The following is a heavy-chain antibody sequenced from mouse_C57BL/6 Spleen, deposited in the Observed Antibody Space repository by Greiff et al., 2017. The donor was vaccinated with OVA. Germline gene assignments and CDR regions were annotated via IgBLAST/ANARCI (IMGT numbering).Heavy chain of an antibody. CDR3: ARGLGRGDFDY. Sequence: EVQLVESGGGLVKPGGSLKLSCAASGFTFSSYAMSWVRQTPEKRLEWVATLSDGGSYTYYPDNVKGRFTISRDNAKNNLYLQMSHLKSEDTAMYYCARGLGRGDFDYWGQGTTLTVSS. CDR1: GFTFSSYA. V-gene: IGHV5-4*01. J-gene: IGHJ2*01. CDR2: LSDGGSYT. D-gene: IGHD4-1*01.